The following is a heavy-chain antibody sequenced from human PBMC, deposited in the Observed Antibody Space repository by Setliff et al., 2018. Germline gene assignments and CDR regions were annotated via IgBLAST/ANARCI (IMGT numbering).Heavy chain of an antibody. CDR1: GFTFSNAW. D-gene: IGHD2-2*01. Sequence: PGGSLRLSCAASGFTFSNAWMNWVRQAPGKGLEWVGRIKGKTDGLATDYAAPVKGRFTISRDDSTNKLYLQMNSRKTEDTSVYYCTTDRAGCYGTTCFNAFEIWGHGTMVTVSS. CDR2: IKGKTDGLAT. CDR3: TTDRAGCYGTTCFNAFEI. J-gene: IGHJ3*02. V-gene: IGHV3-15*07.